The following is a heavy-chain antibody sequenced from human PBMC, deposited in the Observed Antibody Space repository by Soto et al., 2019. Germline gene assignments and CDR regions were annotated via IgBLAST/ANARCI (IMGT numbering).Heavy chain of an antibody. D-gene: IGHD2-15*01. V-gene: IGHV1-2*04. CDR2: INPNSGGT. J-gene: IGHJ4*02. Sequence: ASVKVSCKASGYTFTVYYMHWVRQAPGQGLEWMGWINPNSGGTNYAQKFQGWVTMTRDTSISTAYMELSRLRSDDTAVYYCARDGLGYCSGGSCLRWDYWGQGTLVTAPQ. CDR1: GYTFTVYY. CDR3: ARDGLGYCSGGSCLRWDY.